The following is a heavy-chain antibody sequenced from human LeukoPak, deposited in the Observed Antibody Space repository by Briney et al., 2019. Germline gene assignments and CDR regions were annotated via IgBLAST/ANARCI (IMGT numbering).Heavy chain of an antibody. J-gene: IGHJ5*02. V-gene: IGHV4-4*02. CDR1: GGSISSSNW. D-gene: IGHD1-26*01. Sequence: SETLSLTCAVSGGSISSSNWWRWVRQPPGKGLQWIGEIYHSGSTNYSPYVKSRVTISVDKSKNQFSLRLRSLTAADTAVYYCARAGLGKLVGVGNWFDPWGQGILVTVSS. CDR2: IYHSGST. CDR3: ARAGLGKLVGVGNWFDP.